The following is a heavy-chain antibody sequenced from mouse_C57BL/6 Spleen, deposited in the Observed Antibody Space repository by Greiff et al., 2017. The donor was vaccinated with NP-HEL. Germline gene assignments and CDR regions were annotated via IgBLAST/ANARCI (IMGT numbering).Heavy chain of an antibody. J-gene: IGHJ4*01. V-gene: IGHV1-50*01. CDR1: GYTFTSYW. CDR3: ARKGDYDGFFYAMDY. D-gene: IGHD2-4*01. Sequence: QVQLQQPGAELVKPGASVKLSCKASGYTFTSYWMQWVKQRPGQGLEWIGEIDPSDSYTNYNQKFKGKATLTVYTSSSTAYMQLISLTSEDSAVYYCARKGDYDGFFYAMDYWGQGTSVTVSS. CDR2: IDPSDSYT.